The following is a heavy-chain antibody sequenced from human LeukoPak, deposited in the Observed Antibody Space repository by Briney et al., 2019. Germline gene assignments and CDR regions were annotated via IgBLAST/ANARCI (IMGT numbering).Heavy chain of an antibody. V-gene: IGHV3-7*01. CDR2: IKQDATEQ. J-gene: IGHJ4*02. CDR1: GFTVGSYW. Sequence: PGRSLRLSCAASGFTVGSYWMRWVRQAAGKGRGWVANIKQDATEQYYVESAKGRFTISRDKTKPSLHLQVNSMRAEATAVSYCARFHYCSSNNCYHRHFDYWGQGPLVTVSS. CDR3: ARFHYCSSNNCYHRHFDY. D-gene: IGHD2-2*01.